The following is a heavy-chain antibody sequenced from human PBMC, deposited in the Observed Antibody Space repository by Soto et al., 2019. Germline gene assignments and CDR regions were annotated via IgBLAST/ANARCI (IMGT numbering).Heavy chain of an antibody. V-gene: IGHV3-30-3*01. CDR3: ARDVAAACTSLPLDY. J-gene: IGHJ4*02. D-gene: IGHD6-13*01. Sequence: QVQLVESGGGVVQPGRSLRLSCAASGFTFSSYAMHWVRQAPGKGLEWVAVISYDGSNKYYADSVKGRFTISRDNSKNTLYLQMINLRAEDTAVYYCARDVAAACTSLPLDYWGQGTLVTVSS. CDR2: ISYDGSNK. CDR1: GFTFSSYA.